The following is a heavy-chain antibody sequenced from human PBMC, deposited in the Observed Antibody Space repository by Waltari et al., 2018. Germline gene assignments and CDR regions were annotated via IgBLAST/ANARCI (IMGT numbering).Heavy chain of an antibody. Sequence: EVQLVESGGGLVKPGGSLRLSCAASGFTFSSYSMNWVRQAPGKGLEWVSSISSSSSYIYYADSVKGRFTISRDNAKNSLYLQMNSLRAEDTAVYYCARVGYSSGGGQSYWGQGTLVTVSS. D-gene: IGHD6-19*01. CDR1: GFTFSSYS. J-gene: IGHJ4*02. CDR3: ARVGYSSGGGQSY. V-gene: IGHV3-21*01. CDR2: ISSSSSYI.